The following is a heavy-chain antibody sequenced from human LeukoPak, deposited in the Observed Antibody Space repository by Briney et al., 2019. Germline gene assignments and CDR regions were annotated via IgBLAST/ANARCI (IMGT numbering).Heavy chain of an antibody. CDR3: ARAGPPARY. CDR2: ISYDGSNK. CDR1: GFTFSSYG. V-gene: IGHV3-30*03. J-gene: IGHJ4*02. Sequence: GGSLRLSCAASGFTFSSYGMHWVRQAPGKGLEWVAVISYDGSNKYYADSVKGRFTISRDNSKNTLYLQMGSLRAEDMAVYYCARAGPPARYWGQGTLVTVSS.